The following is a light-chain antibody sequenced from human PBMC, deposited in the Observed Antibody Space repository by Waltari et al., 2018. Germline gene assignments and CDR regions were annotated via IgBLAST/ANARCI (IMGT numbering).Light chain of an antibody. J-gene: IGLJ2*01. CDR2: EGS. Sequence: QSALTQPASVSGSPGQSITISCIGTSSDVGNYNLVSWYQQYPGQAPKLMIYEGSKRPAGVSNRFSGSKSGNTASLTISGLQAEDEADYHCCSYAGSTTLVFGGGTKLTVL. CDR1: SSDVGNYNL. V-gene: IGLV2-23*01. CDR3: CSYAGSTTLV.